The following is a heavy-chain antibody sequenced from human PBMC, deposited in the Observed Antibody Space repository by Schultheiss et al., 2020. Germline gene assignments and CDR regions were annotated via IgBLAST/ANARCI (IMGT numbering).Heavy chain of an antibody. D-gene: IGHD3-16*02. CDR3: ARRGGFSAFGGVIVQYYGMDV. V-gene: IGHV3-74*01. CDR1: GFTFSNHW. J-gene: IGHJ6*02. CDR2: IEGDGSTI. Sequence: GGSLRLSCAASGFTFSNHWMHWVRQAPGKGLVWVSRIEGDGSTINYAESAKGRFTISRDNAKNMLHLQMNSLRAEDTAVYYCARRGGFSAFGGVIVQYYGMDVWGQGTTVTVSS.